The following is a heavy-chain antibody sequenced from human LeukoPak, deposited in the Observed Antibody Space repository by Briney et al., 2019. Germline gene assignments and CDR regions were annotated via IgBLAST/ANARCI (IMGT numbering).Heavy chain of an antibody. CDR1: GGSISSYY. CDR3: ARDWGDGNYFDY. Sequence: SETLSLTCTVSGGSISSYYWSWIRQPPGKGLEWIGYIYYSGSTNYNPSLKSRVTISVDTSKKQFSLKLSSVNVADTAVYYCARDWGDGNYFDYWGQGTLVTVSS. J-gene: IGHJ4*02. D-gene: IGHD5-24*01. V-gene: IGHV4-59*01. CDR2: IYYSGST.